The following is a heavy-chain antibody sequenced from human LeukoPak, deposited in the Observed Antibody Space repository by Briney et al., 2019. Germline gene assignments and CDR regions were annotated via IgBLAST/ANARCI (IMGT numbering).Heavy chain of an antibody. J-gene: IGHJ3*02. D-gene: IGHD6-6*01. Sequence: SVKASCKASGGTFSSYAISWVRQAPGQGLEWMGRIIPILGIANYAQKFQGRVTITADKSTSTAYMELSSLRSEDTAVYYAAYSSFRDAFDIWGQGTMVTVSS. V-gene: IGHV1-69*04. CDR3: AYSSFRDAFDI. CDR1: GGTFSSYA. CDR2: IIPILGIA.